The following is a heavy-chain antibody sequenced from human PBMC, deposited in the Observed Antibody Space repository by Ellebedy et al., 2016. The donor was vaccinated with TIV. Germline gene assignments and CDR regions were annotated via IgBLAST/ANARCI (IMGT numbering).Heavy chain of an antibody. D-gene: IGHD4-23*01. V-gene: IGHV1-2*02. J-gene: IGHJ4*02. CDR3: MTWARPGGNHGHGDY. CDR2: INPDSGAT. CDR1: GYNIANHY. Sequence: ASVKVSCKASGYNIANHYLHWVRHAPGRGLQWIGYINPDSGATEYEEKFQGRVTLTRDTSFKTAYMDLSGLTYDDTATYYCMTWARPGGNHGHGDYWGQGIRVSVSS.